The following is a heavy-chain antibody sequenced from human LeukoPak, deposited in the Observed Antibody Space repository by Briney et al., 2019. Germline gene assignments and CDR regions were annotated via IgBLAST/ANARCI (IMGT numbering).Heavy chain of an antibody. CDR1: GGTFSSYA. D-gene: IGHD6-6*01. CDR3: ARDFEAARSVWDRYNYYMDV. V-gene: IGHV1-69*05. J-gene: IGHJ6*03. CDR2: IIPIFGTA. Sequence: ASVKVSCKASGGTFSSYAISWVRQAPGQGLEWMGGIIPIFGTANYAQKFQGRVTITTDESTSTAYMELSSLRSEDTAVYYCARDFEAARSVWDRYNYYMDVWGKGTTVTVSS.